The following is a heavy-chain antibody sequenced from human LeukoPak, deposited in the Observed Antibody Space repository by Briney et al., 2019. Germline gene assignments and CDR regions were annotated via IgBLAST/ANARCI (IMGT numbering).Heavy chain of an antibody. CDR1: GFTFGDYA. Sequence: GGSLRLSCTASGFTFGDYAMSWFRQAPGKGLEWVSAISGSGTTYYADSVKGRFTISRDNSKNTLYLQMNSLRAEDTAVYYCARGGGGGNRYNYYYYYYMDVWGKGTTVTISS. V-gene: IGHV3-23*01. CDR3: ARGGGGGNRYNYYYYYYMDV. J-gene: IGHJ6*03. CDR2: ISGSGTT. D-gene: IGHD4-23*01.